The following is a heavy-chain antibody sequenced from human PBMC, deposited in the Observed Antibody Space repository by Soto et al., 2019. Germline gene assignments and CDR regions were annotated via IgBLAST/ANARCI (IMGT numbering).Heavy chain of an antibody. CDR2: ISGSGGST. D-gene: IGHD2-15*01. V-gene: IGHV3-23*01. CDR3: AKDGDIVVVVAANNFDY. Sequence: GGSLRLSCAASGFTFSSYAMSWVRQAPGKGLEWVSAISGSGGSTYYADSVKGRFTISRDNSKNTLYLQMNSLRAEDTAVYYCAKDGDIVVVVAANNFDYWGQGTLVTVSS. CDR1: GFTFSSYA. J-gene: IGHJ4*02.